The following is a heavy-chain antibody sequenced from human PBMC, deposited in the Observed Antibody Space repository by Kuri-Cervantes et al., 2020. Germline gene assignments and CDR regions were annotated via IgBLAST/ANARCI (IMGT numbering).Heavy chain of an antibody. CDR3: ARGRGYYYYYMDV. V-gene: IGHV4-30-4*02. CDR2: IYYSGST. CDR1: GGSISSGDYY. Sequence: SETLSLTCTVSGGSISSGDYYWSWIRQPPGKDLEWIGYIYYSGSTYYNPSLKSRVTISVDTSKNQFSLKLSSVTAADTAVYYCARGRGYYYYYMDVWGKGTTVTVSS. J-gene: IGHJ6*03. D-gene: IGHD3-10*01.